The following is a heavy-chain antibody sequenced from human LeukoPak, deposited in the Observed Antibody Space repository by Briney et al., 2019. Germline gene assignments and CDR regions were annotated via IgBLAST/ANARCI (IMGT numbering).Heavy chain of an antibody. D-gene: IGHD3-9*01. V-gene: IGHV1-18*04. CDR1: GYTFTGYY. CDR3: ARSPNILTAINDY. CDR2: VSAYNGQI. J-gene: IGHJ4*02. Sequence: ASVGVSCKASGYTFTGYYMHWVRQAPGQGLEWMGWVSAYNGQISYAQKFQGRVTMTTDTSTSTGYMDLKSLRSDDTAVYYCARSPNILTAINDYWGQGTLVTVSS.